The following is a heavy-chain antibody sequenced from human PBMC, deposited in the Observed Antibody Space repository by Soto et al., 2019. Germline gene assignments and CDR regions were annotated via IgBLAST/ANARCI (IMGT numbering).Heavy chain of an antibody. Sequence: EVQLVESGGGLVQPGGSLRLSCAASGFTFSSYWMSWVRQAPGKGLEWVANIKQEGSEKYYVDSVKGRFTISRDNAKNSLYLQMKSLRAEDTAVYYCARNKYYYDSSGPIGYWGQGTLVTVSS. CDR1: GFTFSSYW. CDR3: ARNKYYYDSSGPIGY. D-gene: IGHD3-22*01. J-gene: IGHJ4*02. V-gene: IGHV3-7*01. CDR2: IKQEGSEK.